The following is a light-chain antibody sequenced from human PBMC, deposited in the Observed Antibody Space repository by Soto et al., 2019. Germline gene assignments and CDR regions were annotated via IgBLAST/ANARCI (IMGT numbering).Light chain of an antibody. J-gene: IGKJ4*01. Sequence: VLTQSPATLPLSPGDRATLSCRASQNVGTYLAWYQQKPGQVPRLLIYDASNRATVIPARFSGSGSGTYVTLTISSLEPEDFAVYYWQQRFNWPLTFGGGTKVEIK. CDR3: QQRFNWPLT. V-gene: IGKV3-11*01. CDR1: QNVGTY. CDR2: DAS.